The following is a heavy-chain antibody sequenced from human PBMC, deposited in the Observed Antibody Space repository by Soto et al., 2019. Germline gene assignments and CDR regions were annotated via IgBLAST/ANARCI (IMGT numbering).Heavy chain of an antibody. CDR2: INHSGST. Sequence: PSETLSLTCAVYGGSFSGYYWSWIRQPPGKGLEWIGEINHSGSTNYNPSLKSRVTISVDTSKNQFSLKLSSVTAADTAVYYCARARRTKTTVTTFDYWGQGTLVTVSS. D-gene: IGHD4-17*01. V-gene: IGHV4-34*01. J-gene: IGHJ4*02. CDR3: ARARRTKTTVTTFDY. CDR1: GGSFSGYY.